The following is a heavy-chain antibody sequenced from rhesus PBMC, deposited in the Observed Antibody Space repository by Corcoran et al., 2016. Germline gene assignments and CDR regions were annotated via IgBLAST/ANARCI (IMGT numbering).Heavy chain of an antibody. CDR2: INGNSGST. CDR1: GGSFSSYW. J-gene: IGHJ3*01. CDR3: ARYGIAAAPDDAFDF. D-gene: IGHD6-25*01. Sequence: QVQLQESGPGLVKPSETLSLTCAVAGGSFSSYWWSWIRQPPGKGLEWIGEINGNSGSTNYNPSLKSRVTISNDASKNRFSLKLSYVTAADTAVYYCARYGIAAAPDDAFDFWGQGLRVTVSS. V-gene: IGHV4-80*01.